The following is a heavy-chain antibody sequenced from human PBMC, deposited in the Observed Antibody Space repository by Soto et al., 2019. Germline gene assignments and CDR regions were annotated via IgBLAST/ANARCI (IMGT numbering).Heavy chain of an antibody. CDR1: GGSISSYY. CDR2: IYYSGST. CDR3: ARPGQPGKIDAFDI. J-gene: IGHJ3*02. D-gene: IGHD7-27*01. V-gene: IGHV4-59*08. Sequence: PSETLCLTCSVSGGSISSYYWSWIRQPPGKGLEWIGYIYYSGSTNYNPSLKSRVTISVDTSKNQFSLKLSSVTAADTAVYYCARPGQPGKIDAFDIWGQGTMVTVSS.